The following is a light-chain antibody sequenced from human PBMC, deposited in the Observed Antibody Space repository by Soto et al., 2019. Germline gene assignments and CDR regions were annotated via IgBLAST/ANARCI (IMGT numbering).Light chain of an antibody. V-gene: IGKV1-5*01. Sequence: DIQMTQSPSTLTASVGDSVTITCRASQSISRWLAWYQQKPGKAPKVLIYDASILESGVPSRFSGSGSGTEITLTITSLHPEDFATYYCQQYNHYLTWTFGQGTKVEIK. CDR2: DAS. CDR1: QSISRW. J-gene: IGKJ1*01. CDR3: QQYNHYLTWT.